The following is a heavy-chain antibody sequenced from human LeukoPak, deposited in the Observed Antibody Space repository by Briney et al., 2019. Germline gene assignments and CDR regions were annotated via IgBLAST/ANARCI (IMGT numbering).Heavy chain of an antibody. CDR1: GGTFSSYA. Sequence: SVKVSCKASGGTFSSYAISWVRQAPGQGLEWMGGIIPIFGTANYAQKFQGRVTITTDESTSTAYMELSSLRSEDTAVYYCARDRAVAGKGGGYYYMDVWGKGTTVTVYS. CDR2: IIPIFGTA. V-gene: IGHV1-69*05. D-gene: IGHD6-19*01. CDR3: ARDRAVAGKGGGYYYMDV. J-gene: IGHJ6*03.